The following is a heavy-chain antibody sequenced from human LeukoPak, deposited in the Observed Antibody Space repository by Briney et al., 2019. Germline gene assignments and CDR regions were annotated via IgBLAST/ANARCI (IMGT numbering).Heavy chain of an antibody. CDR1: GFTFSTYG. V-gene: IGHV3-30*02. D-gene: IGHD1-1*01. J-gene: IGHJ4*02. CDR3: AKDGIARSIFDY. Sequence: GGSLRLSCAASGFTFSTYGMHWVRQAPGKGLEWVAFIRNDGSDTYYADSVKGRFTISRDNSKNTLYLQMNSLRAEDTAVYYCAKDGIARSIFDYWGQGTLVTVSS. CDR2: IRNDGSDT.